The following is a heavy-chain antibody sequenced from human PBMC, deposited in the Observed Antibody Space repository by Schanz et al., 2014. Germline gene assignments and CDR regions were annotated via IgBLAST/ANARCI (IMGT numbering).Heavy chain of an antibody. CDR1: GGSISSGESY. D-gene: IGHD3-16*01. V-gene: IGHV4-39*01. Sequence: QPQLQESGPGLVKPSETLSLTCTVSGGSISSGESYWGWIRQSPEEGLQYIGSVYFSGTTAYSPSLKGRVTISVDTSKNQFSLMLTSVTAADTAVYFCARHGGYYDVLNSFDIWGQGTLVTVSS. CDR2: VYFSGTT. CDR3: ARHGGYYDVLNSFDI. J-gene: IGHJ5*02.